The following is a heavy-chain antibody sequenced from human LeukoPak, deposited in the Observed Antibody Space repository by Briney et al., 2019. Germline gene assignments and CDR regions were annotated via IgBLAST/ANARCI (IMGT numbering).Heavy chain of an antibody. V-gene: IGHV4-59*11. Sequence: NPSETLSLPCTVSGGSISSHYWSWIRKPPGKGLEWIGYFYYSGSTSYNPALKSRVPITVDTPKNQFSLKLSSVTAADTAVYYCASSGWSYYFDYWGQGTLVTVSS. CDR1: GGSISSHY. J-gene: IGHJ4*02. CDR2: FYYSGST. D-gene: IGHD6-19*01. CDR3: ASSGWSYYFDY.